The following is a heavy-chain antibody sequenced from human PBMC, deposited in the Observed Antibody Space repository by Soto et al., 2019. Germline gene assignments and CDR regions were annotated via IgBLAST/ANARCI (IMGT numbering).Heavy chain of an antibody. Sequence: TLSLTCAVSGGSISGSNWGSCVRQTTGKGLEWIGEIYHSGSTNYNPSLKSRVTISVDKSKNQFSLKLTSVTAADTAVYFCARQRDYYDTSGDSYFDYWGQGTPVTVSS. J-gene: IGHJ4*02. V-gene: IGHV4-4*01. CDR1: GGSISGSNW. D-gene: IGHD3-22*01. CDR3: ARQRDYYDTSGDSYFDY. CDR2: IYHSGST.